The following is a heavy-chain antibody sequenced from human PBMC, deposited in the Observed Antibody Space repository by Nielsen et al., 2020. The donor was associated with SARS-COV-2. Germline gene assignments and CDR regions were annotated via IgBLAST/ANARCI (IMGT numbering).Heavy chain of an antibody. CDR2: ISYDGSVK. Sequence: GESLKISCEASGFSIHKFGMHWVRQAPGKGLDWVTFISYDGSVKYYANSVKGRFTISTDMSKNTLYLQMNSLRPEDTAVYYCTKGAQLGDYWGQGTLVTVSS. CDR3: TKGAQLGDY. CDR1: GFSIHKFG. J-gene: IGHJ4*02. D-gene: IGHD6-13*01. V-gene: IGHV3-30*18.